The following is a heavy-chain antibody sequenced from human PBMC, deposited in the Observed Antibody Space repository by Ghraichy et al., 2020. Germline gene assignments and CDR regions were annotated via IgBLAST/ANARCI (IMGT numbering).Heavy chain of an antibody. CDR2: IYHSGST. J-gene: IGHJ3*02. CDR1: GGSISSGGYS. CDR3: ARESRDSGFRAFDI. V-gene: IGHV4-30-2*01. Sequence: SQTLSLTCAVSGGSISSGGYSWSWIRQPPGKGLEWIGYIYHSGSTYYNPSLKSRVTISVDRSKNQFSLKLSSVTAADTAVYYCARESRDSGFRAFDIWGQGTMVTVSS. D-gene: IGHD3-10*01.